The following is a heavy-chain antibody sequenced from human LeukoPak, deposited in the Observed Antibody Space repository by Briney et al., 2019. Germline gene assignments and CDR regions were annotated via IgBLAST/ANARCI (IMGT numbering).Heavy chain of an antibody. J-gene: IGHJ5*02. CDR2: ISGSGGST. Sequence: GGSLRLSCAASGFTFSSYWMSWVRQAPGKGLEWVSAISGSGGSTYYADSVKGRFTISRDNSKNTLYLQMNSLRAEDTAVYHCAKDAFGGGLSWFDPWGQGTLVTVSS. D-gene: IGHD3-10*01. V-gene: IGHV3-23*01. CDR1: GFTFSSYW. CDR3: AKDAFGGGLSWFDP.